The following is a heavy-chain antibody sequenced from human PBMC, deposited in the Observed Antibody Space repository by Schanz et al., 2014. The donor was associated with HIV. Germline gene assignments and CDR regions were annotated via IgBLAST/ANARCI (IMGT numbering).Heavy chain of an antibody. Sequence: EVQLVESGGGLVQPGGSLRLSCAASGFTFSSYSMNWVRQAPGKGLEWVSGISGSGGSPVYAGSVKGRFVISRDNSKNTLYLQMNSLRAEDTAVYYCAKDQGYDFWSGYYNYYDMDVWGQGTTVTVSS. V-gene: IGHV3-23*04. CDR1: GFTFSSYS. CDR2: ISGSGGSP. D-gene: IGHD3-3*01. J-gene: IGHJ6*02. CDR3: AKDQGYDFWSGYYNYYDMDV.